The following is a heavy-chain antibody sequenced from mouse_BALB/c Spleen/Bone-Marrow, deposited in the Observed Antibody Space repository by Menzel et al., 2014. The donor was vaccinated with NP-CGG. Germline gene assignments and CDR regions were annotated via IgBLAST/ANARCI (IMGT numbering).Heavy chain of an antibody. V-gene: IGHV1-5*01. CDR3: TTLARNYFDY. J-gene: IGHJ2*01. CDR1: GYTFTSYW. Sequence: VQLKESGTVLARPGASVKMSCKASGYTFTSYWMRWVKQRPGQGLEWIGTIYPGNSDTTYNQKFKGKAKLTAVTSTSTAYMELSSLTNGDSAVYYCTTLARNYFDYWGQGTTLTVSS. CDR2: IYPGNSDT.